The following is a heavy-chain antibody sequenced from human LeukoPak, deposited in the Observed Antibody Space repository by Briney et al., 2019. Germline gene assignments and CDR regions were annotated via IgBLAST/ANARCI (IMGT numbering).Heavy chain of an antibody. Sequence: PGGSLRLPCAASGFTFDDYAMHWVRQAPGKGLEWVSRISWGGCSTYYADSVKGRFTISRDNSKNSLYLQMNSLRTEDTALYYCAKDGPYSGYDYTTGKPYYNWFDPWGQGTLVTVSS. CDR3: AKDGPYSGYDYTTGKPYYNWFDP. V-gene: IGHV3-43*02. J-gene: IGHJ5*02. CDR1: GFTFDDYA. D-gene: IGHD5-12*01. CDR2: ISWGGCST.